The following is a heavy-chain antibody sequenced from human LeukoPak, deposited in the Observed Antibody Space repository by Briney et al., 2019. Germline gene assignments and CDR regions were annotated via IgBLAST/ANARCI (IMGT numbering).Heavy chain of an antibody. CDR3: ARGGSGYGDYYYFYGMDV. D-gene: IGHD3-22*01. CDR1: RFTFSSYA. V-gene: IGHV3-48*02. J-gene: IGHJ6*02. CDR2: ISTNSSNI. Sequence: PGRSLRLSCVASRFTFSSYAMNWVRQAPGKGLEWVSYISTNSSNIYYADSVKGRFTISRDNAKNSLYLQMNSLRDEDTAVYYCARGGSGYGDYYYFYGMDVWGQGTTVTVSS.